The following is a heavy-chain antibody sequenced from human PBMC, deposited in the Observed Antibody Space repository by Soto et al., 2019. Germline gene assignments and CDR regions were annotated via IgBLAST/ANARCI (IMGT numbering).Heavy chain of an antibody. CDR2: ISAYNGNT. CDR1: GYTFTSYG. J-gene: IGHJ4*02. CDR3: ARVFYPGYCSGGSCYPDSFGFDY. V-gene: IGHV1-18*01. D-gene: IGHD2-15*01. Sequence: ASVKVSCKASGYTFTSYGISWVRQAPGQGLEWMGWISAYNGNTNYAQKLQGRDTMTTDTSTSTAYMELRSLRSDDTAVYYCARVFYPGYCSGGSCYPDSFGFDYWGQGPLVTASS.